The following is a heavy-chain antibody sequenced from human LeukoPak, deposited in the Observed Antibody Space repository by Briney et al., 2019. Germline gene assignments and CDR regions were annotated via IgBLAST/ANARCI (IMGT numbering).Heavy chain of an antibody. CDR2: INHSGST. Sequence: SETLSLTCAVYGGSFSGYYWSWIRQPPGKGLEWIGEINHSGSTNYNPSLKSRVTISVDTSKNQFSLKLSSVTAADTAVYYCAREGSRDFWSGPVYYFEYWGQGTLVTVSS. CDR3: AREGSRDFWSGPVYYFEY. V-gene: IGHV4-34*01. CDR1: GGSFSGYY. J-gene: IGHJ4*02. D-gene: IGHD3-3*01.